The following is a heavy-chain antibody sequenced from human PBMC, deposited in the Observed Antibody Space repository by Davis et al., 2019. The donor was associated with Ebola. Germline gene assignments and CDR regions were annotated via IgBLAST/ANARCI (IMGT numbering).Heavy chain of an antibody. CDR2: IYYSGST. Sequence: PSETLSLTCTVSGGSISSYYWSWIRQPPGKGLEWIGYIYYSGSTNYNPSLKSRVTISVDTSKNQFSLKLSSVTAADTAVYYCARLGYSSVRNAFDIWGQGTMVTVSS. CDR3: ARLGYSSVRNAFDI. J-gene: IGHJ3*02. CDR1: GGSISSYY. V-gene: IGHV4-59*01. D-gene: IGHD6-25*01.